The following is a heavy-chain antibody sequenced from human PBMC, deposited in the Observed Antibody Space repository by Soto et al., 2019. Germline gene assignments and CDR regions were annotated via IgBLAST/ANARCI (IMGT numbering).Heavy chain of an antibody. V-gene: IGHV4-61*01. J-gene: IGHJ5*02. CDR2: IYYSGST. CDR3: AREKEGLDP. CDR1: GGSVSSGSYY. Sequence: SETMSLTCTVSGGSVSSGSYYWSWIRQPPGKGLEWLGYIYYSGSTNYNPSLKSRFTISVDTSKNQFSLKLSSVSAADTAVYYCAREKEGLDPWGQGTLVTVSS.